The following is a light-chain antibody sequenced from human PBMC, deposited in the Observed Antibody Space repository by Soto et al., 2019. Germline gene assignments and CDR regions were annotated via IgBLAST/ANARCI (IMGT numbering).Light chain of an antibody. V-gene: IGKV1-5*03. CDR2: KAS. Sequence: DILMPQSPSTLSASVGDRVTITCRASQSISSWLAWYQQKPGKAPNLLIYKASTLESGVPSRFSGSGSGTEFTLTISSVQPDDVATYYCQQYKSYPLTFGGGTKVDIK. J-gene: IGKJ4*01. CDR3: QQYKSYPLT. CDR1: QSISSW.